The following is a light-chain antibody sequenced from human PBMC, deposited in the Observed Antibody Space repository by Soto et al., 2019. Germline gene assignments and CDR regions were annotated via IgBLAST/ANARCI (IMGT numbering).Light chain of an antibody. J-gene: IGKJ4*01. Sequence: EIVMTQSTLSLPVTPGEPASISCRSSQSLLHIDGNNDMGWYLQKTGHSPQLLIYLGSNRASGVPDRFSGSGSGTDCTLIISRAEAEDLEVSYCMHALQTPTFGGGTKVDI. CDR1: QSLLHIDGNND. CDR3: MHALQTPT. CDR2: LGS. V-gene: IGKV2-28*01.